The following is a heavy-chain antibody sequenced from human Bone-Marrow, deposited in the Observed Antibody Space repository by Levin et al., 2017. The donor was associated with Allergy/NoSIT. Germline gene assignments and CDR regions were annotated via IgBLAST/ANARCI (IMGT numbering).Heavy chain of an antibody. J-gene: IGHJ4*02. CDR3: ARNKGLTMVRGVMDG. V-gene: IGHV3-30*04. Sequence: GGSLRLSCAASGFTFSSYAMHWVRQAPGKGLEWVAVISYDGSNKYYADSVKGRFTISRDNSKNTLYLQMNSLRAEDTAVYYCARNKGLTMVRGVMDGWGQGTLVTVSS. D-gene: IGHD3-10*01. CDR2: ISYDGSNK. CDR1: GFTFSSYA.